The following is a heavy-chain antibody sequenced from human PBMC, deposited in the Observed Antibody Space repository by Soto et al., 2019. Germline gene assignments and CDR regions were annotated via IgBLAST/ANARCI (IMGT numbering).Heavy chain of an antibody. CDR1: GFTFSSYS. CDR2: ISSSSSYI. D-gene: IGHD3-22*01. Sequence: GGSLRLSCAASGFTFSSYSMNWVRQAPGKGLEWVSSISSSSSYIYYADSVKGRFTISRDNSKNSLYLQMNSLRAEDTAVYCCAKDRRGKIRSTMIVVVSLDAFDIWGQGTMVTVSS. CDR3: AKDRRGKIRSTMIVVVSLDAFDI. J-gene: IGHJ3*02. V-gene: IGHV3-21*04.